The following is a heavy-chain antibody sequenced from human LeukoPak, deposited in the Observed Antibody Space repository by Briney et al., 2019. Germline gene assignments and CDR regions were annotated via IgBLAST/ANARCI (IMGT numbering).Heavy chain of an antibody. V-gene: IGHV1-18*01. CDR1: GYTFTSYG. Sequence: WASVKVSCKASGYTFTSYGISWVRQAPGQGLEWMGWVSAYNGNTNYAQKLQGRVTMTTDTSTSTAYMELRSLRSDDTAVYYCARAPPDCSSTSCYPPAFDIWGQGTMATVSS. CDR2: VSAYNGNT. CDR3: ARAPPDCSSTSCYPPAFDI. D-gene: IGHD2-2*01. J-gene: IGHJ3*02.